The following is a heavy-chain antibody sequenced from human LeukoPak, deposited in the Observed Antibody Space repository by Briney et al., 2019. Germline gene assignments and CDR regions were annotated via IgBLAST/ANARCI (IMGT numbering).Heavy chain of an antibody. CDR2: IYYSGST. D-gene: IGHD3-9*01. V-gene: IGHV4-31*03. J-gene: IGHJ4*02. Sequence: SETLSLTCTVSGGSNSSGGYYWSWIRQHPGKGLEWIGYIYYSGSTYYNPSLKSRVTISVDTSKNQFSLKLSSVTAADTAVYYCAKGHSRQYYDILTGYRGGFDYWGQGTLVTVSS. CDR3: AKGHSRQYYDILTGYRGGFDY. CDR1: GGSNSSGGYY.